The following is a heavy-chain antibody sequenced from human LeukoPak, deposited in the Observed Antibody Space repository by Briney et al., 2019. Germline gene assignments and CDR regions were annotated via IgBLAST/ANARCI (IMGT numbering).Heavy chain of an antibody. CDR3: GGLYTSGWYVGD. V-gene: IGHV4-59*11. CDR2: IYYSGST. D-gene: IGHD6-19*01. J-gene: IGHJ4*02. CDR1: GGSISGHY. Sequence: ASETLSLTCTVSGGSISGHYWGWIRQPPGKGLEWIGYIYYSGSTNYNPSLKSRVTISVDTSKNQFSLKLTSVTTADTAVYYCGGLYTSGWYVGDWGQGTLVTVSS.